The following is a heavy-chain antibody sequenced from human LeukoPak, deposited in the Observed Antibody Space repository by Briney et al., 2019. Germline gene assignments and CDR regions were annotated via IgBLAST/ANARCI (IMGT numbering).Heavy chain of an antibody. J-gene: IGHJ6*02. Sequence: PGGSLRLSCAASGFTFSDYYMCWIRQAPGKGLEWVSYISSSGSTIYYADSVKGRFTISRDNAKNSLYLQMNSLRAEDTAVYYCARDRDSRYLRGYYGTDVWGQGTTVTVSS. D-gene: IGHD6-25*01. CDR1: GFTFSDYY. CDR3: ARDRDSRYLRGYYGTDV. CDR2: ISSSGSTI. V-gene: IGHV3-11*01.